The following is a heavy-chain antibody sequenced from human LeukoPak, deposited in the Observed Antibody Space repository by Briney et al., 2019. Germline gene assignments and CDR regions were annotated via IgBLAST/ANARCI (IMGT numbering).Heavy chain of an antibody. CDR1: GFTFSSHG. J-gene: IGHJ6*03. D-gene: IGHD1-26*01. CDR2: IIPGGHTT. V-gene: IGHV3-23*01. CDR3: AWGILSGSGLYYYYMDV. Sequence: PGGSLRLSCVASGFTFSSHGMNWVRQAPGKGLEWVSGIIPGGHTTYYADSVKGRFTISRDNSKNTLYLQMNSLRAEDTAVYYCAWGILSGSGLYYYYMDVWGKGTTVTISS.